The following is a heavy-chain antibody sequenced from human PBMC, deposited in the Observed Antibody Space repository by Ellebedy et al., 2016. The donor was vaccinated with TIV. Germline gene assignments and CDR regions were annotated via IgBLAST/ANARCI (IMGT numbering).Heavy chain of an antibody. CDR3: VRRYSGSGTYYAFHI. Sequence: GESLKISCTTSGYIFTNYWISWVRQMPGKGLEWIGRIDPSHTYTDYKSSLQGHVTISADKSVSTAYLQWTNLKASDTSMYYCVRRYSGSGTYYAFHIWGQGTMITVSS. V-gene: IGHV5-10-1*01. CDR2: IDPSHTYT. CDR1: GYIFTNYW. D-gene: IGHD3-10*01. J-gene: IGHJ3*02.